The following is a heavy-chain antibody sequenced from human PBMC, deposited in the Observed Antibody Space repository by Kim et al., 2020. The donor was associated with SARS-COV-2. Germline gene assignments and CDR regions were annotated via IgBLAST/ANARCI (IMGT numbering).Heavy chain of an antibody. Sequence: VKGRFTIARDNSKNTLYLQMNSLRAEDTAVYYCAKEVVGYYGSGSFVYDYWGQGTLVTVSS. V-gene: IGHV3-30*02. CDR3: AKEVVGYYGSGSFVYDY. J-gene: IGHJ4*02. D-gene: IGHD3-10*01.